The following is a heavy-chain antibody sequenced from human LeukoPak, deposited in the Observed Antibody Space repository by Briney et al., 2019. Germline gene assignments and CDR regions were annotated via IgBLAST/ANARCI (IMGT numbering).Heavy chain of an antibody. V-gene: IGHV1-2*04. Sequence: ASVKVSCKASGYTFTSYYMHWVRQAPGQGLEWMGWINPNSGGTNYAQKFQGWVTMTRDTSISTAYMELSRLRSDDTAVYYCAREWFGDLSNYYYYGMDVWGQGTTVTVSS. CDR3: AREWFGDLSNYYYYGMDV. CDR2: INPNSGGT. J-gene: IGHJ6*02. CDR1: GYTFTSYY. D-gene: IGHD3-10*01.